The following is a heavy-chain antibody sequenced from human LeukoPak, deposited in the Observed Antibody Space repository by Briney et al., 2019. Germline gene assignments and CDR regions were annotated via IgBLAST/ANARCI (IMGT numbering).Heavy chain of an antibody. J-gene: IGHJ5*02. CDR3: ARGIVVVPAARDNWFDP. Sequence: ASVKVSCKASVYTFTSYYMRWVRQAPGQGPEWMGIINPSGGSTSYAQKFQGRVTMTRDTSTSTVYMELSSLRSEDTAVYYCARGIVVVPAARDNWFDPWGQRTLVTVSS. V-gene: IGHV1-46*03. CDR1: VYTFTSYY. CDR2: INPSGGST. D-gene: IGHD2-2*01.